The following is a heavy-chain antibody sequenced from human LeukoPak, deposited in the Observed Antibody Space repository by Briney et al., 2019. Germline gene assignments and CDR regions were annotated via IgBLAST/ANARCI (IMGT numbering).Heavy chain of an antibody. J-gene: IGHJ5*02. CDR3: ARGGIVVVPPASVFDP. Sequence: ASVKVSCKASRYTFTGYYIHWVRQAPGQGLEWMGWINPNSGDTNYAQNFQGRVTMTRDTSISTANMELSRLRSDDTAVYYCARGGIVVVPPASVFDPWGQGTLVTVSS. CDR1: RYTFTGYY. D-gene: IGHD2-2*01. CDR2: INPNSGDT. V-gene: IGHV1-2*02.